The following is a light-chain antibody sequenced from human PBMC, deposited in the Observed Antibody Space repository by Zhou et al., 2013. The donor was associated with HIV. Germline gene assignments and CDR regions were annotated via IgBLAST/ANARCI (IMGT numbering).Light chain of an antibody. CDR3: HQYDDSLRT. J-gene: IGKJ1*01. Sequence: EIVLTQSPGTLSLSPGERATLSCRASQTVTRNSLAWYQQRPGQAPRLLIYGASSRATGIPDRFSGSGSGTDFTLTIRRLEPEDFAVYYCHQYDDSLRTFGQGTKVEIK. CDR2: GAS. CDR1: QTVTRNS. V-gene: IGKV3-20*01.